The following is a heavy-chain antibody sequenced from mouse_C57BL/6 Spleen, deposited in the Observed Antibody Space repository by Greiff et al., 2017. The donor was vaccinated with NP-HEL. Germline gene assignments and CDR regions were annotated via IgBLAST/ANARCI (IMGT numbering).Heavy chain of an antibody. CDR1: GYTFTSYW. D-gene: IGHD2-2*01. V-gene: IGHV1-69*01. J-gene: IGHJ2*01. CDR3: ARSGVYGYDDPFDY. CDR2: IDPSDSYT. Sequence: QVQLQQPGAELVMPGASVKLSCKASGYTFTSYWMHWVKQRPGQGLEWIGEIDPSDSYTNYNQKFKGKSTLTVDKSSSTAYMQLSSLTSEDSAVYYCARSGVYGYDDPFDYWGQGTTLTVSS.